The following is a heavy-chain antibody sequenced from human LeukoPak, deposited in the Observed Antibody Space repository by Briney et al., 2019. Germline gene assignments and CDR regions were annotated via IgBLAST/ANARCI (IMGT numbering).Heavy chain of an antibody. J-gene: IGHJ4*02. Sequence: ASVKVSCKASGYMFTRYGISWVRHAPGQGLEWMGWISGYNGHTKYAQMFQGRVTMTTDTSTNTAYMELRSLRSDDTAVYYCARGQANRLLWVGESLSNISPFGYWGQGTLVTVSS. D-gene: IGHD3-10*01. CDR1: GYMFTRYG. CDR2: ISGYNGHT. CDR3: ARGQANRLLWVGESLSNISPFGY. V-gene: IGHV1-18*01.